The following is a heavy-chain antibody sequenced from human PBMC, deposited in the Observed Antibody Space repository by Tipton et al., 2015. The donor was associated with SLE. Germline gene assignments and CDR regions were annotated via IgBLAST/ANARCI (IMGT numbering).Heavy chain of an antibody. CDR1: GDSISSSSYY. J-gene: IGHJ3*02. CDR2: VYYTGNT. Sequence: TLSLTCIVSGDSISSSSYYWGWIRQPPGKGLEWVGTVYYTGNTFYNPSLKSRVTILVDTSKNQFSLKLNSVTAADTAVYYCARGLGTVTTRAFDIWGQGTMVTVSS. D-gene: IGHD4-17*01. V-gene: IGHV4-39*07. CDR3: ARGLGTVTTRAFDI.